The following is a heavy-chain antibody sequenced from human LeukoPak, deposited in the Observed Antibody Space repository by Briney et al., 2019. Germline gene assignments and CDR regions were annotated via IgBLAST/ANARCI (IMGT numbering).Heavy chain of an antibody. D-gene: IGHD3-22*01. Sequence: GGSLRLSCAASGFTFSNYWMSWVRQAPGKGLEWVANIKVDGSEKHYVDSVNGRFTISRDNAKSSLYLQMNSLRAEDTAVYYCAREAENYYDREWYYYMDVWGKGTTVTVSS. J-gene: IGHJ6*03. CDR3: AREAENYYDREWYYYMDV. CDR2: IKVDGSEK. CDR1: GFTFSNYW. V-gene: IGHV3-7*01.